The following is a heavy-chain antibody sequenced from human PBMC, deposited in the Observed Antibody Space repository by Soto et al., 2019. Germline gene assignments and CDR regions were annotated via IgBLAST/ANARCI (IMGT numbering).Heavy chain of an antibody. CDR3: AKALFNDLDFDY. Sequence: EVQLLESGGGLVQPGGSLRLSCAASGFTFSSYVMSWVRQAPGKGLEWVSGISGSGGSTYYADSVKGRFTISRDNPKNTLYLQMNSLRAEDTAVYYCAKALFNDLDFDYWGQGTLVTVSS. D-gene: IGHD1-1*01. J-gene: IGHJ4*02. V-gene: IGHV3-23*01. CDR2: ISGSGGST. CDR1: GFTFSSYV.